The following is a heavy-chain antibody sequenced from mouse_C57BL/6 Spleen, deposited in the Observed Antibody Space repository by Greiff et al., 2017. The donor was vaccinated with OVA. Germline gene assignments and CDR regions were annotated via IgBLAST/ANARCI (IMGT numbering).Heavy chain of an antibody. Sequence: EVMLVESGGGLVQPGGSLSLSCAASGFTFTDYYMSWVRQPPGKALEWLGFIRNKANGYTTEYSASVKGRFTISRDNSQSILYLQMNALRAEDSATYYCARYSYYDYPFAYWGQGTLVTVSA. J-gene: IGHJ3*01. CDR3: ARYSYYDYPFAY. V-gene: IGHV7-3*01. CDR2: IRNKANGYTT. CDR1: GFTFTDYY. D-gene: IGHD2-4*01.